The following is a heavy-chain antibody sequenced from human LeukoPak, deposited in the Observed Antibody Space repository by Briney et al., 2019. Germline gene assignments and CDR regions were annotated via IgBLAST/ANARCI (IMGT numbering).Heavy chain of an antibody. CDR2: IYYSGST. CDR1: GGSISSYY. Sequence: SETLSLTCTVSGGSISSYYWSWIRQPPGKGLEWIGYIYYSGSTNYNPSLKSRVTISVDTSKNQFSLKLSSVTAADTAVYYCARLYCSTNSCFPGDYWGQGILVTVSS. D-gene: IGHD2-2*01. CDR3: ARLYCSTNSCFPGDY. V-gene: IGHV4-59*08. J-gene: IGHJ4*02.